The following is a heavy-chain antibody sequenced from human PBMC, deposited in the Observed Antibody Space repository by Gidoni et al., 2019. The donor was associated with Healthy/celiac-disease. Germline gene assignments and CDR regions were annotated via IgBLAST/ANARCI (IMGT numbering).Heavy chain of an antibody. CDR2: ISWNSGST. CDR3: AKVSKRVTMVRGVIGPFDY. J-gene: IGHJ4*02. Sequence: EVQLVESGGGLVQPGRSLRLSCAASGFSFDDYAMPWVRQTPGKGLEWVSGISWNSGSTGYADSVKGRFTISRDNAKNSLYLQMNSLRAEDTALYYCAKVSKRVTMVRGVIGPFDYWGQGTLVTVSS. V-gene: IGHV3-9*01. CDR1: GFSFDDYA. D-gene: IGHD3-10*01.